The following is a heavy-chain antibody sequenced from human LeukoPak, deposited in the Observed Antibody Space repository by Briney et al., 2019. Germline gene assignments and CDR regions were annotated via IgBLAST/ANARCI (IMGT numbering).Heavy chain of an antibody. V-gene: IGHV1-69*13. CDR3: ARSHDSGYDYFDY. D-gene: IGHD5-12*01. CDR2: IIPIFGTA. J-gene: IGHJ4*02. CDR1: GGTFSSYA. Sequence: SVKVSCKASGGTFSSYAISWVRQAPGQGLEWMGGIIPIFGTANYAQKFQGRVTITADESTSTAYMELSSLRSEDTAVYYCARSHDSGYDYFDYWGQGTLVTVSS.